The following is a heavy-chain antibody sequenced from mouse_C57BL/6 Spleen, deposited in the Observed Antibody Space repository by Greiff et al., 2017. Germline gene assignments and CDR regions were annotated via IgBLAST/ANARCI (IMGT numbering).Heavy chain of an antibody. Sequence: QVQLQQSGPGLVQPSQSLSITCTVSGFSLTSYGVHWVRQSPGKGLEWLGVLWSGGSTDYNAAFISRLSISKDNSKSQVFFKMNSLQADDTAIYYCASAYYSNYDYAMDYWGQGTSVTVSS. D-gene: IGHD2-5*01. CDR2: LWSGGST. CDR1: GFSLTSYG. V-gene: IGHV2-2*01. J-gene: IGHJ4*01. CDR3: ASAYYSNYDYAMDY.